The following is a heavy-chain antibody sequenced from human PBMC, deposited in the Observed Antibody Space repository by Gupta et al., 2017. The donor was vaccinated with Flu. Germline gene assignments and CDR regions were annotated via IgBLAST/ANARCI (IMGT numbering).Heavy chain of an antibody. CDR2: IYYSGST. J-gene: IGHJ6*03. Sequence: QLQLQESGPGLVKPSETLSLTCTVSGGSISSSSYYWGWIRQPPGKGLEWIGSIYYSGSTYYNPSLKSRVTISVDTSKNQFSLKLSSVTAADTAVYYCARHLNDDSSGYPNIRYYYYYMDVWGKGTTVTVSS. V-gene: IGHV4-39*01. CDR3: ARHLNDDSSGYPNIRYYYYYMDV. D-gene: IGHD3-22*01. CDR1: GGSISSSSYY.